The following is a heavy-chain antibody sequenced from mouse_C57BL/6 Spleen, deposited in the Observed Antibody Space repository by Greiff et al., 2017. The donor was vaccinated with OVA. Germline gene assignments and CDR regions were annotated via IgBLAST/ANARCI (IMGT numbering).Heavy chain of an antibody. Sequence: VQLQQPGAELVRPGSSVKLSCKASGYTFTSYWMDWVKQRPGQGLEWIGNIYPSDSETHYNQKFKDKATLTVDKSSSTAYMQLSSLTSEDSAVYYCARVYCSSYHFDYWGQGTTLTVSS. D-gene: IGHD1-1*01. CDR2: IYPSDSET. CDR1: GYTFTSYW. CDR3: ARVYCSSYHFDY. V-gene: IGHV1-61*01. J-gene: IGHJ2*01.